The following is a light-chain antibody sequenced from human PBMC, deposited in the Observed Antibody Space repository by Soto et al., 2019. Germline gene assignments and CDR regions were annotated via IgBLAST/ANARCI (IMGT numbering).Light chain of an antibody. V-gene: IGLV3-1*01. CDR3: QAWDNSVI. Sequence: SCELTQPPSVSVSPGQTTTMTCSGDKLGAKYVCWYQQKPGQSPVLVIYDDNKRPSGIPERFSGSNSGNTATLTISGTQALDEADYFCQAWDNSVIFGGGTKLTVL. CDR1: KLGAKY. CDR2: DDN. J-gene: IGLJ2*01.